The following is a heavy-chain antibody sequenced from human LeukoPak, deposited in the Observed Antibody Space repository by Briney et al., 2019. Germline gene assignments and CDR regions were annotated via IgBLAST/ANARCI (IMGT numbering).Heavy chain of an antibody. CDR2: ISGSGGST. D-gene: IGHD4-17*01. CDR1: GFTFSSYA. V-gene: IGHV3-23*01. CDR3: AKDDYGDYDGY. J-gene: IGHJ4*02. Sequence: GGSLRLSCAASGFTFSSYAMSWVRQAPGKGLEWVSAISGSGGSTYYADSVKGRFTISRDNSKNTLYLQMNSLRAEDTAVYYRAKDDYGDYDGYWGQGTLVTVSS.